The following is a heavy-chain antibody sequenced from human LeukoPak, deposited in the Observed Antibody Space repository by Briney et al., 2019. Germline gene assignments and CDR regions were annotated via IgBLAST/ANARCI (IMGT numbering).Heavy chain of an antibody. CDR2: IYNTGSS. V-gene: IGHV4-39*01. J-gene: IGHJ4*02. D-gene: IGHD1-26*01. CDR1: GVSISSSSCY. CDR3: ASLRPPVVGATWVDY. Sequence: SETLSLTCTVSGVSISSSSCYWGWIRQPPGKGLEWIRSIYNTGSSYYNPSLKGRGTISVDTSKNQFPLRLRSVTAADTAVYYCASLRPPVVGATWVDYWGQGILVTVSS.